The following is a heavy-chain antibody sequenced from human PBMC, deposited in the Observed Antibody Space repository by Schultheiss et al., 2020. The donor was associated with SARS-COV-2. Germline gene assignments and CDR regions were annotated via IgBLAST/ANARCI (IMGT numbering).Heavy chain of an antibody. CDR3: TTEGLSGSGSYYKTDNWFDP. J-gene: IGHJ5*02. V-gene: IGHV3-30*04. CDR2: ISYDGSNK. CDR1: GFTFSSYA. D-gene: IGHD3-10*01. Sequence: GGSLRLSCAASGFTFSSYAMHWVRQAPGKGLEWVAVISYDGSNKYYADSVKGRFTISRDNAKNTLYLQMSSLRAEDTAVYYCTTEGLSGSGSYYKTDNWFDPWGQGTLVTVSS.